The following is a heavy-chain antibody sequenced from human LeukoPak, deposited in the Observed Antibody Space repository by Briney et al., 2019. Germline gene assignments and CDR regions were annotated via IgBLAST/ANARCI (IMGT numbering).Heavy chain of an antibody. CDR3: ARDERYDSSGYPFDC. D-gene: IGHD3-22*01. J-gene: IGHJ4*02. CDR2: INPNTGGT. CDR1: GYTFTGYY. Sequence: EASVKVSCKASGYTFTGYYIHWVRQAPGQGLEWIGWINPNTGGTNYAQNFQGRVTMARDTSITTAYMDLSRLRSDDTAVYYCARDERYDSSGYPFDCWGQGTLVTVSS. V-gene: IGHV1-2*02.